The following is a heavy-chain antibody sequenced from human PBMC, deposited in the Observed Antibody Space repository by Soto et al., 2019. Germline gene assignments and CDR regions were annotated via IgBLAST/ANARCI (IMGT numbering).Heavy chain of an antibody. Sequence: GGSLRLSCAASGFTVSGYAMSWVRRAPGKGLESVPPIRGNGCHTYYPDSVKGRFTISRDNCKNTLYLQMNSLRAEDTAVYYCARDIPAKYSSSSRPTHYYYYYGMDVWGQGTTVTV. CDR1: GFTVSGYA. J-gene: IGHJ6*02. V-gene: IGHV3-23*01. CDR2: IRGNGCHT. CDR3: ARDIPAKYSSSSRPTHYYYYYGMDV. D-gene: IGHD6-6*01.